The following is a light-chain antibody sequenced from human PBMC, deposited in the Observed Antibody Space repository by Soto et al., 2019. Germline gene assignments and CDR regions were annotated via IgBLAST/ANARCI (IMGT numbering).Light chain of an antibody. CDR3: QQYNNWPPMA. CDR1: QSVSSN. Sequence: EIVMTQSPATLSVSPGERATLSCRASQSVSSNLAWYQQKPGQAPRLLIYGASTRATGIPARFSGSGSGTDFTLTISSLQSEDFAVYYCQQYNNWPPMAFGQGTKVEIE. CDR2: GAS. V-gene: IGKV3-15*01. J-gene: IGKJ1*01.